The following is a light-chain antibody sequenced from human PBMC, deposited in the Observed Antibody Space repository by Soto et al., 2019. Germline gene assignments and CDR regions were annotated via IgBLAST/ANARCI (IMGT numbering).Light chain of an antibody. CDR2: GAS. Sequence: EIGLTQSPGTLSLSRGERATLSCRASQSVSSSYLAWYQQKPGQAPRLLIYGASSRATGIPDRFSGSGSGTDFTLTISRLQSEDSAVYYCQQYNSWLWTFGQGTKVDIK. CDR1: QSVSSSY. J-gene: IGKJ1*01. V-gene: IGKV3-20*01. CDR3: QQYNSWLWT.